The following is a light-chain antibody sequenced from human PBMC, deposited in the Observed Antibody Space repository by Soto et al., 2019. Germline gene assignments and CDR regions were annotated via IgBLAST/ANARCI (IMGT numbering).Light chain of an antibody. J-gene: IGKJ1*01. V-gene: IGKV1-39*01. CDR2: TAS. CDR1: QSISRY. CDR3: QQSYSTISWT. Sequence: DIQITQSPSSLSASVVDRVTITCRASQSISRYLNWYQQKPGKAPKLLIYTASSLQSGVPSRFSGSGSGTDFTLTISSLQPEDFATYYCQQSYSTISWTFGQGTKVDIK.